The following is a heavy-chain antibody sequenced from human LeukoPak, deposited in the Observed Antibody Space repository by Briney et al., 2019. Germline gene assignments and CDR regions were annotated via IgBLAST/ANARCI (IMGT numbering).Heavy chain of an antibody. J-gene: IGHJ6*02. CDR2: ISDSGGST. CDR1: GFPFSSYA. CDR3: ARDGHDYYYGMDV. V-gene: IGHV3-64D*09. Sequence: PGGSLRLSCSASGFPFSSYAMHWVRQAPGKGLEYVSAISDSGGSTYYADSVKGRFTISRDNSKNTLYLQMSSLRAEDTAVYYCARDGHDYYYGMDVWGQGTTVTVSS.